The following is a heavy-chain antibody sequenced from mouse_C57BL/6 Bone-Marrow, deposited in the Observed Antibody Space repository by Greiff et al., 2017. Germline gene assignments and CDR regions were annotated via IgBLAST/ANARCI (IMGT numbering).Heavy chain of an antibody. V-gene: IGHV5-12*01. Sequence: EVQLVESGGGLVQPGGSLKLSCAASGFTFSDYYMYWVRQTPEKRLEWVAYISNGGGSTYYPDTVKGRFTISRDNAKNTLYLQMSRLKSEDTAMYYCARPYGSSYPYWYFDVWGTGTTVTVSS. CDR3: ARPYGSSYPYWYFDV. CDR1: GFTFSDYY. D-gene: IGHD1-1*01. J-gene: IGHJ1*03. CDR2: ISNGGGST.